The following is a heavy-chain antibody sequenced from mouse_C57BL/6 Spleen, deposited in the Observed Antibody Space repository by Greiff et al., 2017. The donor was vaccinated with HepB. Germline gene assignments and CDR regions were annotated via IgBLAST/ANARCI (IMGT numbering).Heavy chain of an antibody. CDR1: GYTFTSYW. CDR3: ARPYDYGSSPAWFAY. CDR2: IDPSDSYT. J-gene: IGHJ3*01. V-gene: IGHV1-50*01. D-gene: IGHD1-1*01. Sequence: VQLQQPGAELVKPGASVKLSCKASGYTFTSYWMQWVKQRPGQGLEWIGEIDPSDSYTNYNQKFKGKATLTVDTSSSTAYMQLSSLTSEDSAVYYCARPYDYGSSPAWFAYWGQGTLVTVSA.